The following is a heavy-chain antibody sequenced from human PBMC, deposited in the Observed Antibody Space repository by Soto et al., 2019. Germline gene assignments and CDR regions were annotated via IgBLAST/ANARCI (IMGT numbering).Heavy chain of an antibody. CDR3: AHRLPGPSGYDV. J-gene: IGHJ6*02. D-gene: IGHD6-13*01. V-gene: IGHV2-70*12. Sequence: ALSLSCTVSVGSIGGGDCYWTWIRQHPGKGLEWLALIYWNDEQYYNPSLRNRLTITRDTSKNQVVLTMTNMDPVDTATYYCAHRLPGPSGYDVWGQGTTVTVS. CDR1: VGSIGGGDC. CDR2: IYWNDEQ.